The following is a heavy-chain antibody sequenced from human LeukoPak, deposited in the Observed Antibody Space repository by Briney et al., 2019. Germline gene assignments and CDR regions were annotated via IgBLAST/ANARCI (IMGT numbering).Heavy chain of an antibody. CDR3: ARGLIVAGRTQLPPDF. Sequence: GGSLRLSCATSGFTFSGYEMNWVRQAPGKGLEWLSYINGSGSTTYYADSVRGRFTISRDNAKKSLFLQMSRLSAEDTAVYYCARGLIVAGRTQLPPDFWGQGTLVTVSS. D-gene: IGHD1-1*01. CDR2: INGSGSTT. V-gene: IGHV3-48*03. CDR1: GFTFSGYE. J-gene: IGHJ4*02.